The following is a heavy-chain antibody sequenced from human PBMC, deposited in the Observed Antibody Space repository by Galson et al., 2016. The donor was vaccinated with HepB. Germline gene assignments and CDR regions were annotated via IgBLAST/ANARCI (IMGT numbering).Heavy chain of an antibody. V-gene: IGHV3-9*01. CDR3: ARDNSYYGMDV. CDR1: GFTFSSHS. CDR2: ISWKSGNI. Sequence: SLRLSCAASGFTFSSHSMHWVRQTPGKGLEWVSGISWKSGNIGYADSVKGRFTISRDNAKKSMYLQMNSLRGEDTALYYCARDNSYYGMDVWGQGTTVIVSS. J-gene: IGHJ6*02.